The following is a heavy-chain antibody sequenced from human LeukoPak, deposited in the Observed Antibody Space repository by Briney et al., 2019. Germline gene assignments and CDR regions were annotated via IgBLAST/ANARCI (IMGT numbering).Heavy chain of an antibody. CDR1: GFTVSSNY. Sequence: PGGSLRLSCAASGFTVSSNYTSWVRQAPGKGLEWVSVIYSGGSTYYADSVKGRFTISRDNSKNTLYLQMNSLRAEDTAVYYCARGVGLLGFLEWSPSPFDYWGQGTLVTVSS. V-gene: IGHV3-66*01. CDR2: IYSGGST. D-gene: IGHD3-3*01. CDR3: ARGVGLLGFLEWSPSPFDY. J-gene: IGHJ4*02.